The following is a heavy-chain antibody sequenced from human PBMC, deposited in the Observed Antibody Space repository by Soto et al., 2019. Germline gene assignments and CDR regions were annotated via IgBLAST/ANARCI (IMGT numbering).Heavy chain of an antibody. V-gene: IGHV4-59*01. Sequence: SETLSLTCTVSGGSISSYYWSWIRQPPGKGLEWIGYIYYSGSTNYNPSLKSRVTISVDTSKNQFSLKLSSVTAADTAVYYCARDKGYSSSSGGYYYYGMDVPGQGTTVTGSS. D-gene: IGHD6-6*01. CDR3: ARDKGYSSSSGGYYYYGMDV. J-gene: IGHJ6*02. CDR2: IYYSGST. CDR1: GGSISSYY.